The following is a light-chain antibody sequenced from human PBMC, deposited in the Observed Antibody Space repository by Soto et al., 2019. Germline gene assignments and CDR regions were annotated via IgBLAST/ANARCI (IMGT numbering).Light chain of an antibody. CDR1: QSVGSSY. J-gene: IGKJ3*01. V-gene: IGKV3-20*01. Sequence: EIVLTQSPGPLSLSPGERATLSCRASQSVGSSYLAGYQQKPGQAPRVLIYGASSRATGIPDRFIGSRSGTDFTRTISSLETEEFAVYYCQQYSTPPFDFGPGAKVDIK. CDR3: QQYSTPPFD. CDR2: GAS.